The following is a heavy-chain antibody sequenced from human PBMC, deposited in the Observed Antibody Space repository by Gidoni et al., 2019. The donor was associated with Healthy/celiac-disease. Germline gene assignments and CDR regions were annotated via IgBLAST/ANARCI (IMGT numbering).Heavy chain of an antibody. J-gene: IGHJ6*02. V-gene: IGHV3-33*01. D-gene: IGHD6-19*01. Sequence: QVQLVESGGGVVQPGRSLRLSCAASGFTFSSYGMHWVRQAPGKGLEWVAVIWYDGSNKYYADSVKGRFTISRDNSKNTLYLQMNSLRAEDTAVYYCARAVIAVAGTQYYYYGMDVWGQGTTVTVSS. CDR1: GFTFSSYG. CDR3: ARAVIAVAGTQYYYYGMDV. CDR2: IWYDGSNK.